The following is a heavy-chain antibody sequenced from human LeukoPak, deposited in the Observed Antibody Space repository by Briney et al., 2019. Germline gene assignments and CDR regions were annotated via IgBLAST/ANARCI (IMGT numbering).Heavy chain of an antibody. CDR1: GFTLSSYG. J-gene: IGHJ4*02. Sequence: PGRSLRLSCAASGFTLSSYGMHWVRQAPGKGLEWVAVIWYDGSYKYYTDSVKGRFTISRDNSKNSLYLQMNSLRAEDTAVYYCARDRLLWFGELFDYWGQGTLVTVSS. CDR2: IWYDGSYK. V-gene: IGHV3-33*01. D-gene: IGHD3-10*01. CDR3: ARDRLLWFGELFDY.